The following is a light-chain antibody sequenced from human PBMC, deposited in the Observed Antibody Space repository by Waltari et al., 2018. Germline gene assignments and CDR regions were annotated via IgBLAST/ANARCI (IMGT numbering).Light chain of an antibody. CDR3: CSYAGNSVI. J-gene: IGLJ2*01. V-gene: IGLV2-11*01. CDR2: DVS. Sequence: QSALTQPHSVSGSPGQAVNISCAGTSRDVGAYRYVSWYQQYPGKVPKLLIYDVSKRPPGGPGRFSGSKAGDTASLTISGLQAEDGAEYHCCSYAGNSVIFGGGTHLTVL. CDR1: SRDVGAYRY.